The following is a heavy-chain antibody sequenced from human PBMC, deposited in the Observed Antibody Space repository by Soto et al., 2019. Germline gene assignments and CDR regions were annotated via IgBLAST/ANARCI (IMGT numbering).Heavy chain of an antibody. V-gene: IGHV4-31*03. CDR3: ARGRFLGVFDY. CDR1: GGSISSGGYY. Sequence: SETLSLTCTVSGGSISSGGYYWSWIRQHPGKGLEWIGYIYYSGSTYYNPSLKSRVTISVDTSKNQFSLKLSSVTAAGTAVYYCARGRFLGVFDYWGQGTLVTVSS. CDR2: IYYSGST. J-gene: IGHJ4*02. D-gene: IGHD3-3*01.